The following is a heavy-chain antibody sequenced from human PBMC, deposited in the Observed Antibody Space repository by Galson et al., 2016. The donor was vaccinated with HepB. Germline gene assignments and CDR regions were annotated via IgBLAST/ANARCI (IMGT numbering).Heavy chain of an antibody. CDR3: ARGPSSTIFAVVHYYYYMDV. D-gene: IGHD3-3*01. CDR2: ISHSGNA. V-gene: IGHV4-34*01. CDR1: GGSFSGYY. J-gene: IGHJ6*03. Sequence: ETLSLTCAVYGGSFSGYYWSWIRQPPGKGLEWIGEISHSGNANYNPSLKSRVTISVDTSKNQFSLKLTSLTAADTAVYYCARGPSSTIFAVVHYYYYMDVWGRGTTVTVSS.